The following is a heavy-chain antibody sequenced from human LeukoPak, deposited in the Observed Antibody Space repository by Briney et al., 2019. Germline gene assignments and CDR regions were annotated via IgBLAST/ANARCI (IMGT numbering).Heavy chain of an antibody. D-gene: IGHD4-17*01. CDR3: ARAYGDAYYYYGMDV. CDR1: GYTFTSYY. CDR2: INPSGGST. Sequence: ASVKVSCKASGYTFTSYYMHWVRQAPGQGLEWMGIINPSGGSTSYAQKFQGRVTITADESTSTAYMELSSLRSEDTAVYYCARAYGDAYYYYGMDVWGQGTTVTVSS. V-gene: IGHV1-46*01. J-gene: IGHJ6*02.